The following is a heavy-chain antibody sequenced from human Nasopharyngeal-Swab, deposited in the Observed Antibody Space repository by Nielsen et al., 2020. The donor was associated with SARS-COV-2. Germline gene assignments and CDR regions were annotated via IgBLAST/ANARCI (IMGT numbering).Heavy chain of an antibody. V-gene: IGHV4-34*01. CDR3: ARREDTIFGVVTHFDY. CDR1: GGSFRGYY. CDR2: INHSGST. Sequence: SETLSLTCAVYGGSFRGYYWSGIRQPPGKGLEWIGEINHSGSTNYNPSLKSRVTISVDTSKNQFSLKLSSVTAADTAVYYCARREDTIFGVVTHFDYWGQGTLVTVSS. D-gene: IGHD3-3*01. J-gene: IGHJ4*02.